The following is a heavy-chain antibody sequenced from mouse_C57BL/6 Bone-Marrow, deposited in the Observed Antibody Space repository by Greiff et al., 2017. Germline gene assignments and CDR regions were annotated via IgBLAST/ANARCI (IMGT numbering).Heavy chain of an antibody. CDR3: ARGGLRPYYYAMDY. Sequence: EVQVVESGGDLVKPGGSLKLSCAASGFTFSSYGMSWVRQTPDKRLEWVATISSGGSYTYYPDSVKGRFTISRDNAKNTLYLQMSSLKSEDTAMYYCARGGLRPYYYAMDYWGQGTSVTVSS. J-gene: IGHJ4*01. D-gene: IGHD2-4*01. CDR2: ISSGGSYT. CDR1: GFTFSSYG. V-gene: IGHV5-6*01.